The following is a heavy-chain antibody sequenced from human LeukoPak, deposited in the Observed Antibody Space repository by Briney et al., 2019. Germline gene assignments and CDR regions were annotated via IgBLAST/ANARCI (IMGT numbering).Heavy chain of an antibody. J-gene: IGHJ6*03. CDR2: IYVTGT. D-gene: IGHD6-13*01. CDR3: ARVRQQLVPHYYYYMDV. CDR1: GGSIGTYY. V-gene: IGHV4-4*09. Sequence: KPSETLSLTCTVSGGSIGTYYWSWVRQSPGTGLEWIGYIYVTGTRYNPYLQSRVTISVDRSRNQFFLKMTSVTAADTAVYYCARVRQQLVPHYYYYMDVWGKGTTVTVSS.